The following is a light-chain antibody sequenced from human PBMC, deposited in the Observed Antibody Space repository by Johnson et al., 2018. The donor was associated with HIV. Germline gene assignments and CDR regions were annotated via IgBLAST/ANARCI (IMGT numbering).Light chain of an antibody. V-gene: IGLV1-51*02. CDR2: EDN. CDR3: GTWGNSLRNGCV. Sequence: QSVLTQPPSVSAAPGQKVTISCSGSSSNIGNNYVSWYQQLPGTAPKLLMYEDNKRPSGIPDRFSGSKSGTSATLGITGLQTGDEADYYCGTWGNSLRNGCVFGTGTKVTVL. J-gene: IGLJ1*01. CDR1: SSNIGNNY.